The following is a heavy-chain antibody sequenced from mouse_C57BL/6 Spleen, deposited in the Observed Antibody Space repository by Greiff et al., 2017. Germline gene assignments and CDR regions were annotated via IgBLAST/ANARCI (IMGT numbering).Heavy chain of an antibody. CDR2: IYPGSGST. CDR1: GYTFTSYW. CDR3: ARSYSNSPYAMDY. D-gene: IGHD2-5*01. V-gene: IGHV1-55*01. J-gene: IGHJ4*01. Sequence: QVQLQQPGAELVKPGASVKMSCKASGYTFTSYWITWVKQRPGQGLEWIGDIYPGSGSTNYNEKFKSKATLTVDTSSSTAYMQLSSLTSEDSAVYYCARSYSNSPYAMDYWGQGTSVTVSS.